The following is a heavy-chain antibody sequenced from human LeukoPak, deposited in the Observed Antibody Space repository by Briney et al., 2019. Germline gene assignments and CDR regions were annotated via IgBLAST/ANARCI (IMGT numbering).Heavy chain of an antibody. Sequence: PGGSLRLSCAASGFTFSSYWMHWVRQAPGKGLVWVSHINNDGSSTSYADSVKGRFTISRDNAKNTLYLQMNSLRTEDTAVYYCACHGIAPPYWGQGTLVTVSS. CDR3: ACHGIAPPY. CDR1: GFTFSSYW. J-gene: IGHJ4*02. V-gene: IGHV3-74*01. CDR2: INNDGSST. D-gene: IGHD6-13*01.